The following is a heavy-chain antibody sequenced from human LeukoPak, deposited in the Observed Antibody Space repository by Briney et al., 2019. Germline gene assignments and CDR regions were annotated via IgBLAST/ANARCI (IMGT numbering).Heavy chain of an antibody. V-gene: IGHV3-72*01. D-gene: IGHD6-19*01. CDR1: GFAFSEHY. CDR3: ARVGYHTSSGSLDY. CDR2: TRNKANYYIT. J-gene: IGHJ4*02. Sequence: GGSLRLSCAASGFAFSEHYMDWVRQAPGKGLEWVGRTRNKANYYITEYAASVKGRFTISRDDSKNSLYQQMDSLKTEDTAVYYCARVGYHTSSGSLDYWGQGTLVTVSS.